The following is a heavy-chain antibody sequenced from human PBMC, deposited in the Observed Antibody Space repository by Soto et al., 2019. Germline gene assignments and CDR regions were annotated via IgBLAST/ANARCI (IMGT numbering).Heavy chain of an antibody. D-gene: IGHD3-10*01. Sequence: QVQLQESGPGLVKSSQTLSLTCSVTGGTISSGTYYWSWIRQHPGKGLEWIGFIYYNGNAFYNQSLKSRVAISLDTSKNQFSLKLSSLTAADTAVYFCARGELWWDFWGQGTLVTVSS. CDR1: GGTISSGTYY. J-gene: IGHJ4*02. CDR3: ARGELWWDF. CDR2: IYYNGNA. V-gene: IGHV4-31*03.